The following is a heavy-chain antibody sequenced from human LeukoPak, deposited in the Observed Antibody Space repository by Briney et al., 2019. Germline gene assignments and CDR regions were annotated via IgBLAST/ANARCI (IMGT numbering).Heavy chain of an antibody. Sequence: ASVKVSCKASGYTFSDYYIHWVRQAPGQGLEWVGWINPNSGGTDSAQKLQGRVTMTRDTSISATYMELRTLTSDDTAVYYCARGTRGRYSSIHDWGQGTLVTVSS. V-gene: IGHV1-2*02. D-gene: IGHD1-26*01. CDR3: ARGTRGRYSSIHD. CDR1: GYTFSDYY. J-gene: IGHJ4*02. CDR2: INPNSGGT.